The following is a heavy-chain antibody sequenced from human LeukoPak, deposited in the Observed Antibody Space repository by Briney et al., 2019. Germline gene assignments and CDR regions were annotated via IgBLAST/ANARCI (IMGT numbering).Heavy chain of an antibody. CDR3: ARSDGYGLVGI. CDR2: IYHSGRT. Sequence: SETLSLTCAVYGGSFSGYYWSWIRQPPGKGLEWIGSIYHSGRTFYNPSLKSRVIIMIDTPKNHFSLTLSSVTAADTAVYYCARSDGYGLVGIWGQGTMVTVSS. J-gene: IGHJ3*02. D-gene: IGHD5-18*01. CDR1: GGSFSGYY. V-gene: IGHV4-34*01.